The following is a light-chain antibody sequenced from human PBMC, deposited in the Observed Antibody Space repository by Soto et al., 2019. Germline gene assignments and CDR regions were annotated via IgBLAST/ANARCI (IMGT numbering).Light chain of an antibody. Sequence: EIVLTQSPGTLSLSPGERAILSCRASQSVSSSYLAWYRQRPGQAPSLLIYGASSRATGIPDRFSGSGSGTDFTLTIRRLESEDFAVYYCQQYGSSPGTFGQGTKVDIK. J-gene: IGKJ1*01. CDR3: QQYGSSPGT. CDR1: QSVSSSY. V-gene: IGKV3-20*01. CDR2: GAS.